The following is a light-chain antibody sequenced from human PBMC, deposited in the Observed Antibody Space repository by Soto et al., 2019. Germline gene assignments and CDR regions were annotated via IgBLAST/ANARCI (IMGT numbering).Light chain of an antibody. J-gene: IGKJ1*01. Sequence: EIVLTQPPDTLSLSPGESATLSCRASQSVSSYLAWYQQKPGQAPRLLIYGASSRATGIPDRFSGSGSGTDFTLTISRLEPEDFAVYYCQQYGSSPTFGQGTKVDIK. CDR2: GAS. CDR3: QQYGSSPT. V-gene: IGKV3-20*01. CDR1: QSVSSY.